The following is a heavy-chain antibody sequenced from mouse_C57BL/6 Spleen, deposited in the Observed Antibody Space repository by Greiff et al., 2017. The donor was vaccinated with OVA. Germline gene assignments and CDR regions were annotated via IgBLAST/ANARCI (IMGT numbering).Heavy chain of an antibody. Sequence: EVQLVESGPVLVKPGASVKMSCKASGYTFTDYYMNWVKQSHGKSLEWIGVINPYNGGTSYNQKFKGKATLTVDKSSSTAYMELNSLTSEDSAVYYCAREYYDGLAYWGQGTLVTVSA. J-gene: IGHJ3*01. V-gene: IGHV1-19*01. CDR1: GYTFTDYY. D-gene: IGHD1-1*01. CDR3: AREYYDGLAY. CDR2: INPYNGGT.